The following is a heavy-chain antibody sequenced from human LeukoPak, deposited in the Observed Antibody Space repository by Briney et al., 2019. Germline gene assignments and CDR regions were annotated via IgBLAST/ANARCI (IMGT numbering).Heavy chain of an antibody. J-gene: IGHJ4*02. CDR1: GGSISSSSYS. V-gene: IGHV4-39*01. Sequence: ASETLSLTCIVSGGSISSSSYSWGWVRQPPGKGLEWIGTISYSGSTYCNPSLKSRVTISVDTSKNQFSLMLRSVTAADAAVYYCARHVTTVVTDFDNWGQGTLVTVSS. D-gene: IGHD4-23*01. CDR3: ARHVTTVVTDFDN. CDR2: ISYSGST.